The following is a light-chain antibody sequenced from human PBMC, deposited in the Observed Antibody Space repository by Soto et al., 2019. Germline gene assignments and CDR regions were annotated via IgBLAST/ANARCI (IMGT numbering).Light chain of an antibody. Sequence: DIQMTQSPSSLSASVGARITIPCRSSQSIITYLNWYQQKPGEAPKLLIYAASNLQSGVPSRFSGSGSGTDFTLTISSLQPEDFATYYCQQSYSTPPTFGQGTRLEIK. V-gene: IGKV1-39*01. CDR1: QSIITY. CDR2: AAS. J-gene: IGKJ5*01. CDR3: QQSYSTPPT.